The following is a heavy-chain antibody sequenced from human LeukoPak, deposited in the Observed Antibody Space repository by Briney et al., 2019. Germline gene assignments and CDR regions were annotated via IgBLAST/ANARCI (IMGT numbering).Heavy chain of an antibody. J-gene: IGHJ4*02. CDR3: ASLASVYYYDSSGYYYYFDY. CDR2: IYYSGST. Sequence: SETLSLTCSVSGGSVSSGSYYWSWIRQPPGKGLGWIGYIYYSGSTNYNPSLKSRVTISVDTSKNQFSLRLSSVTAADTAVYYCASLASVYYYDSSGYYYYFDYWGQGTLVTVSS. D-gene: IGHD3-22*01. CDR1: GGSVSSGSYY. V-gene: IGHV4-61*01.